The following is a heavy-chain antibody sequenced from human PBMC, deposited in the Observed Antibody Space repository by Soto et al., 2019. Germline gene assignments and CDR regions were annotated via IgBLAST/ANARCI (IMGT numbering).Heavy chain of an antibody. CDR1: GGSISSFY. CDR2: IYYNGSA. J-gene: IGHJ5*02. Sequence: VQLQESGPGLVKPSETLSLTCIVSGGSISSFYWSWIRQPPGKGLEWVGGIYYNGSATYNPSLKSRVTISVDMSKNHLFLTLNSVTAADTAVYYCARSFYPWGQGTLVTVSS. CDR3: ARSFYP. V-gene: IGHV4-59*01.